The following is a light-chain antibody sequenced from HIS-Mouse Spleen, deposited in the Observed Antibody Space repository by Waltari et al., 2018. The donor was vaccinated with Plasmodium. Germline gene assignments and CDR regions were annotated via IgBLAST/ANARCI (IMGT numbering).Light chain of an antibody. CDR1: SSAVGCYNL. CDR3: CSYAGSSTNWV. J-gene: IGLJ3*02. V-gene: IGLV2-23*01. Sequence: QSALTQPASVSGSPGQSITIPCTGTSSAVGCYNLVAWYPQHPGKAAKRMIYEGSKRPSGVSNRFSGSKSGNTASLTISGLQAEDEADYYCCSYAGSSTNWVFGGGTKLTVL. CDR2: EGS.